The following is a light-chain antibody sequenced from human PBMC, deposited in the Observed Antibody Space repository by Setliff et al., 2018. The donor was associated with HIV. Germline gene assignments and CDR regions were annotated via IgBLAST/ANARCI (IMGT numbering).Light chain of an antibody. Sequence: QSALTQPASVSGSPGQSITISCIGTGRDIGGYNYVSWYQQHPGKAPQLIIYDVSQRPSGVSSRFSGSKSGNTASLTISGLQAEDQADYYCCSYTSSLTYVFGTGTKVTVL. J-gene: IGLJ1*01. V-gene: IGLV2-14*03. CDR2: DVS. CDR3: CSYTSSLTYV. CDR1: GRDIGGYNY.